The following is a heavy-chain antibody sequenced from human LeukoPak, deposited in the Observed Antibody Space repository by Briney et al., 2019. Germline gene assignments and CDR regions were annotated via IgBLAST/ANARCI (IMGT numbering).Heavy chain of an antibody. CDR3: ARNGLVRHRIVVVPAARRGRDWLDP. CDR1: GYSISSGYY. V-gene: IGHV4-38-2*01. CDR2: IYHSGST. J-gene: IGHJ5*02. D-gene: IGHD2-2*01. Sequence: SETLSLTCAVSGYSISSGYYWGWIRQPPGKGLEWIGSIYHSGSTYYNPSLKSRVTISVDTSKNQFSLKLSSVTAADTAVYYCARNGLVRHRIVVVPAARRGRDWLDPWGQGTLVTVSS.